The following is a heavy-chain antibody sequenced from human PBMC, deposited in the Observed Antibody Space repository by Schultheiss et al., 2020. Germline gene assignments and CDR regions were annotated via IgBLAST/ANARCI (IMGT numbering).Heavy chain of an antibody. CDR3: ARASIDDGDYVPLDS. J-gene: IGHJ4*02. Sequence: GGSLRISCAASGFTFSSYGMHWVRQAPGKGLEWVAVIWYDGSNKYYADSVKGRFTISRDNSKNTLYLQMNSLRAEDTAVYYCARASIDDGDYVPLDSWGQGTLVTVSS. CDR2: IWYDGSNK. D-gene: IGHD4-17*01. V-gene: IGHV3-33*01. CDR1: GFTFSSYG.